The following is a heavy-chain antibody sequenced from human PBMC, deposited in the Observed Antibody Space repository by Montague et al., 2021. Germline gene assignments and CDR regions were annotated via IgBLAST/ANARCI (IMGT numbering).Heavy chain of an antibody. J-gene: IGHJ5*02. CDR3: VRALGLSGSASYSYWS. V-gene: IGHV4-34*01. D-gene: IGHD3-10*01. CDR1: AGSFRGYY. CDR2: IYDRGGT. Sequence: SETLSLTCVADAGSFRGYYWVWILQSPGKALEWIGEIYDRGGTNYGPALQSRVSISKDTCQTVLSLTLTSVTAGDTSIYYCVRALGLSGSASYSYWSWGRGTLVSVAP.